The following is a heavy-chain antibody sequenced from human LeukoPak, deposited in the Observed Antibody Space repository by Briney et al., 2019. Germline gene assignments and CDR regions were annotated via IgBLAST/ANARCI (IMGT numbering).Heavy chain of an antibody. Sequence: SVKVSCKASGFTFTSSAIQWVRQARGQRLEWIGWIVVGSGNTNYAQKFQGRVTITRDMSTSTAYMELSSLRSEDTAVYYCARGYSGSSWTEDYWGQGTLVTVSS. V-gene: IGHV1-58*02. CDR1: GFTFTSSA. J-gene: IGHJ4*02. CDR3: ARGYSGSSWTEDY. D-gene: IGHD1-26*01. CDR2: IVVGSGNT.